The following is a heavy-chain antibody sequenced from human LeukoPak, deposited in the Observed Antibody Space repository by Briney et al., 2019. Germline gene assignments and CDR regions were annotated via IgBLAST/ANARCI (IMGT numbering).Heavy chain of an antibody. CDR3: AREYLRGYSYGYDDY. Sequence: PGGSLRLSCAASGFTFSSYSINWVRQAPGKGLEWVSSISSSGNYIYYADSVKGRFTISRDNAKNSLYLQMYSLRAEDTAVYYCAREYLRGYSYGYDDYWGQGTVVTVSS. CDR2: ISSSGNYI. J-gene: IGHJ4*02. D-gene: IGHD5-18*01. CDR1: GFTFSSYS. V-gene: IGHV3-21*01.